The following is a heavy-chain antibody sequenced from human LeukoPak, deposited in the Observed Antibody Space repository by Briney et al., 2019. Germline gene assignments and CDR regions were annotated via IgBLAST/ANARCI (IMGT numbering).Heavy chain of an antibody. Sequence: SETLSLTWTVSGGSISSSSHYWGWIRQPAGKGPEWNGSSFYRGSNYHDPSLKSRVTLSIDTSKNQFSLKLSSVTAADTAVYYCARSILRYYYAASGYYPYFFDYWGQGMLVTVSS. CDR1: GGSISSSSHY. CDR3: ARSILRYYYAASGYYPYFFDY. J-gene: IGHJ4*02. CDR2: SFYRGSN. D-gene: IGHD3-22*01. V-gene: IGHV4-39*07.